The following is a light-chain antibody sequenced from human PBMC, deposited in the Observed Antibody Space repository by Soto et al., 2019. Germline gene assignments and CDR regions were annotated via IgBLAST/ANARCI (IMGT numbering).Light chain of an antibody. CDR3: QQSYSNPLGT. J-gene: IGKJ1*01. CDR1: QRISSY. Sequence: DIQMTQSPSSLSASVGDRVTITCRASQRISSYLNWYQQKPGKAPKLLIYAASSLQSGVPSRFSGSGSGTDFTLTISSLQPEDFATYYFQQSYSNPLGTFGQWTKVEIK. V-gene: IGKV1-39*01. CDR2: AAS.